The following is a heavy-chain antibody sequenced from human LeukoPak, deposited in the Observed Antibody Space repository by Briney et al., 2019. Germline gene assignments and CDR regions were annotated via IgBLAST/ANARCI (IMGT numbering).Heavy chain of an antibody. Sequence: ASVKVSCKASGYTFTSYAMHWVRQAPGQRLEWMGWINAGNGNTKYSQKFQGRVTITRDTSASTAYMELSSLRSEDTAVYYCARGNYYDTNDYYGAFDIWGQGTMVIVSS. J-gene: IGHJ3*02. CDR1: GYTFTSYA. CDR3: ARGNYYDTNDYYGAFDI. D-gene: IGHD3-22*01. CDR2: INAGNGNT. V-gene: IGHV1-3*01.